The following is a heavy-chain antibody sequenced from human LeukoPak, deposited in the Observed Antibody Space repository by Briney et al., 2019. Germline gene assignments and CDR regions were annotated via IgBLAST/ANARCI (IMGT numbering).Heavy chain of an antibody. V-gene: IGHV5-10-1*01. CDR3: ASLVPSGQGYYFDY. J-gene: IGHJ4*02. D-gene: IGHD6-19*01. CDR1: GYSFTTYW. Sequence: GESLKISCKGSGYSFTTYWISWVRQMPGKGLEWMGRIDPSDSYTDYSPSFQGHVAISADKSISTAYLQWSSLKASDTAMYYCASLVPSGQGYYFDYWGQGTLVTVSS. CDR2: IDPSDSYT.